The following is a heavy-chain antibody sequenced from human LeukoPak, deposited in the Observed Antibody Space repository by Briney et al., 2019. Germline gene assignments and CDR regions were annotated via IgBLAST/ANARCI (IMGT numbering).Heavy chain of an antibody. CDR1: GFTFSSDW. V-gene: IGHV3-7*01. D-gene: IGHD6-19*01. Sequence: GGSLRLSCAASGFTFSSDWMSWVRQAPGKGQEWVANIKQDGSEKYYVDSVKGRFTISRDNAKNSLYLQMNSLRAEDTAVYYCARLPYSSGWLLNWFDPWGQGTLVTVSS. J-gene: IGHJ5*02. CDR2: IKQDGSEK. CDR3: ARLPYSSGWLLNWFDP.